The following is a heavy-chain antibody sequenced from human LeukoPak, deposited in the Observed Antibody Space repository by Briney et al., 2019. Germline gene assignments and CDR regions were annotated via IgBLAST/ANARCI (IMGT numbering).Heavy chain of an antibody. V-gene: IGHV3-23*01. J-gene: IGHJ6*03. CDR1: GFTFSSYG. Sequence: GGSLRLSCAASGFTFSSYGMSWVRQAPGKGLEWVSAISGSGGSTYYADSVKGRFTTSRDNSKNTLYLQMNSLRAEDTAVYYCAKELFAYYYMDVWGKGTTVTVSS. CDR2: ISGSGGST. CDR3: AKELFAYYYMDV.